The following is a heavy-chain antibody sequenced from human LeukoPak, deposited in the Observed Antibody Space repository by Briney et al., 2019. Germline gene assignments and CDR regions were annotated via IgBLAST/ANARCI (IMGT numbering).Heavy chain of an antibody. CDR3: ARGTARFDY. Sequence: RAGGSLRLSCAASGFTFDDYGMSWVRQAPGKGPEWVSGINWNGGSTGYADSVKGRFTISRDNAKNTLYLQMSSLRAEDTAVYYCARGTARFDYWGQGTLVTVSS. CDR1: GFTFDDYG. CDR2: INWNGGST. V-gene: IGHV3-20*04. J-gene: IGHJ4*02.